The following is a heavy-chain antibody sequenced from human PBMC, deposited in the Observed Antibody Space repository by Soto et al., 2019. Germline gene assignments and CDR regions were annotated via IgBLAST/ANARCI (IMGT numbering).Heavy chain of an antibody. J-gene: IGHJ5*02. D-gene: IGHD2-15*01. CDR1: GDSVTSGHYF. V-gene: IGHV4-61*01. CDR3: ASARSDIGGSSCGRWLDD. CDR2: IFFTGAT. Sequence: SETLSLTCIVSGDSVTSGHYFWNWIRQPPGKGLEWIGPIFFTGATYYSPSLKNRVTMSVDTSKSQYSLTLTSVTAADSAIYYRASARSDIGGSSCGRWLDDWGQGTMVTVSS.